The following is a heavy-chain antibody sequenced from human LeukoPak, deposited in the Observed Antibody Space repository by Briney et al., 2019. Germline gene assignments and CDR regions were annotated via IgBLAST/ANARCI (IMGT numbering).Heavy chain of an antibody. CDR1: GGSIYSSY. J-gene: IGHJ4*02. D-gene: IGHD6-13*01. Sequence: SETPSLTCKVSGGSIYSSYWTWIRQPPGKGLEWIGYVYYTGSTSYNPSLKSRVLISLDASKDQFSLILASVTAADTAVYYCAREEGSSWSAFDYWGQGNLVTVSS. V-gene: IGHV4-59*01. CDR3: AREEGSSWSAFDY. CDR2: VYYTGST.